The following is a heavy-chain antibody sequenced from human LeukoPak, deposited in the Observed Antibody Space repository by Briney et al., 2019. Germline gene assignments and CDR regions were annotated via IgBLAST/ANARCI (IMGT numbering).Heavy chain of an antibody. CDR2: ISYDGSNK. D-gene: IGHD7-27*01. V-gene: IGHV3-30*18. Sequence: GGSLRLSCAASGFTFSSYGMHWVRQAPGKGLEWVAVISYDGSNKYYADSVKGRFTISGDNSKNTLYLQMNSLRAEDTAVYYCAKESLALNWGFDYWGQGTLVTVSS. CDR3: AKESLALNWGFDY. J-gene: IGHJ4*02. CDR1: GFTFSSYG.